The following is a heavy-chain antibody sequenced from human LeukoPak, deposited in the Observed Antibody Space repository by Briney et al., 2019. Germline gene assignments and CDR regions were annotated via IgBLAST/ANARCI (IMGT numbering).Heavy chain of an antibody. CDR2: ISASGDNT. J-gene: IGHJ4*02. Sequence: QPGGSLRLSCAASGFTFNKYAMTWVRQAPGKGLVWVAVISASGDNTDYADSVKGRFTISRDNSKNTLYLQMNSLRAEDTAVYYCARDGVDYGVDTDMIYFDYWGQGTLVTVSS. D-gene: IGHD5-18*01. CDR3: ARDGVDYGVDTDMIYFDY. V-gene: IGHV3-23*01. CDR1: GFTFNKYA.